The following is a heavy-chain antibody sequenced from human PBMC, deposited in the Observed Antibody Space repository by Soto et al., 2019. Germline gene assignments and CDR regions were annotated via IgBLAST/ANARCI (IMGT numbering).Heavy chain of an antibody. CDR2: IKQDGSEK. Sequence: HPGGSLRLSCAASGLTFSEYWMSWVRQAPGKGLEWVANIKQDGSEKYYVDSVKGRFTISRDNAKNSLYLQMNSLRAEDTAVYYCARVRAYYYESSGYLLYFDDWGQGTLVTVSS. CDR3: ARVRAYYYESSGYLLYFDD. J-gene: IGHJ4*02. D-gene: IGHD3-22*01. V-gene: IGHV3-7*01. CDR1: GLTFSEYW.